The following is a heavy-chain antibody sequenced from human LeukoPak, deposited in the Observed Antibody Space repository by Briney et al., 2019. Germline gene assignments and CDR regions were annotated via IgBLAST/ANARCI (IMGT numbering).Heavy chain of an antibody. CDR2: IYYSGST. CDR3: ARDRGPYSGYDSYYFDY. Sequence: SETLSLTCTVSGVSISSGDYYWSWIRQHPGKGLEWIGYIYYSGSTYYNPSLKSRVTISVDTSKNQFSLKLSSVTAADTAVYYCARDRGPYSGYDSYYFDYWGQGTLVTVSS. CDR1: GVSISSGDYY. V-gene: IGHV4-31*03. J-gene: IGHJ4*02. D-gene: IGHD5-12*01.